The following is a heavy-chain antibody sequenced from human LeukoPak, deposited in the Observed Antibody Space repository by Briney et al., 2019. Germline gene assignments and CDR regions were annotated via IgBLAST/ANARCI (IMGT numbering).Heavy chain of an antibody. Sequence: GGSLRLSCSASGFTFSSYAMHWVRQPPGKGLEYVSAISSNGGSTYYADSVKGRFTISRDNSKNTLYLQMSSLRAEDTAVYYCVKESSYALPDYWGQGTLVTVSS. J-gene: IGHJ4*02. D-gene: IGHD6-6*01. CDR2: ISSNGGST. CDR1: GFTFSSYA. V-gene: IGHV3-64D*06. CDR3: VKESSYALPDY.